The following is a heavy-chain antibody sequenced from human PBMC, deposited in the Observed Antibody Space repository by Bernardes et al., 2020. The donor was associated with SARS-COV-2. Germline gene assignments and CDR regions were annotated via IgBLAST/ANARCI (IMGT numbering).Heavy chain of an antibody. CDR2: IWYDGSNK. Sequence: GGSLRLSCAASGFTFSSYGMHWVRQAPGKGLEWVAGIWYDGSNKYYADSVKGRFTISRDNSKNTLYLQMNSLRAEDTAVYYCARDRITMIVTGHDAFDIWGQGTMVTVSS. J-gene: IGHJ3*02. CDR3: ARDRITMIVTGHDAFDI. CDR1: GFTFSSYG. D-gene: IGHD3-22*01. V-gene: IGHV3-33*01.